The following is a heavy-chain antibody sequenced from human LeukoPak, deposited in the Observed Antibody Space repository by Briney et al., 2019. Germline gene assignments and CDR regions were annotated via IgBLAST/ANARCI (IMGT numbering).Heavy chain of an antibody. CDR2: IYSGGST. V-gene: IGHV3-53*01. CDR3: ARIGYCSRTSCHTGYYYGMDV. D-gene: IGHD2-2*02. Sequence: GGSLRPSCAASGFTVSSNYMSWVRQAPGKGLEWVSVIYSGGSTYYTDSVKGRFTISRDNSKNTLYLQMSSLRVEDTAVYYRARIGYCSRTSCHTGYYYGMDVWGQGTTVTVSS. CDR1: GFTVSSNY. J-gene: IGHJ6*02.